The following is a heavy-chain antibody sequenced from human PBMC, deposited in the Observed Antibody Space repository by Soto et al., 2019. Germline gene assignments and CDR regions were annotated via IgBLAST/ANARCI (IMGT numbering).Heavy chain of an antibody. D-gene: IGHD3-22*01. J-gene: IGHJ6*02. CDR3: AKKAVVITTQTGHTRRYYGMDV. Sequence: SETLSLTCAVSGGSISSSNWWSWVRQPPGKGLEWIGEIYHSGSTNYNPSLKSRVTISVDKSKNQFSLKLSSVTAADTAVYYCAKKAVVITTQTGHTRRYYGMDVWGQGTTVTVSS. V-gene: IGHV4-4*02. CDR1: GGSISSSNW. CDR2: IYHSGST.